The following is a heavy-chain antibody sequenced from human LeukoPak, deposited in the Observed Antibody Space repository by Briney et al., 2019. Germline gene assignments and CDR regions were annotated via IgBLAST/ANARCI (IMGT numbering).Heavy chain of an antibody. CDR2: IWFDGKNE. Sequence: GGSLRLSCAASGFTFSSYGMHWVRQAPGKGLEWVADIWFDGKNEHFADSVKGRFTISRDNSKNTMYLQINSLRAEDTAVYYCARTMIVVVTLDAFDIWGQGTMVTVSS. CDR1: GFTFSSYG. V-gene: IGHV3-33*01. J-gene: IGHJ3*02. CDR3: ARTMIVVVTLDAFDI. D-gene: IGHD3-22*01.